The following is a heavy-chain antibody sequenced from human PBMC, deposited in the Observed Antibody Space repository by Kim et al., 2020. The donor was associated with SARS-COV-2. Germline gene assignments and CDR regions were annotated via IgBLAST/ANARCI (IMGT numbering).Heavy chain of an antibody. CDR3: ARGSVAGSKLDL. D-gene: IGHD6-19*01. J-gene: IGHJ4*02. V-gene: IGHV3-21*01. CDR2: I. Sequence: IYYAESMRGRFTVSRDKANNSLYLQMHSLRDEDKAVYYCARGSVAGSKLDLWGQGTLVTVSS.